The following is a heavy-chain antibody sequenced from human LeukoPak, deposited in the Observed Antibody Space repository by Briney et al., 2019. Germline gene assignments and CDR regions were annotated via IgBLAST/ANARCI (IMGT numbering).Heavy chain of an antibody. CDR2: VSSGGTTI. CDR1: GFTFSSYS. J-gene: IGHJ5*02. D-gene: IGHD3-10*01. Sequence: PGGSLRLSCAASGFTFSSYSMNWVRQAPGKGLEWVSYVSSGGTTIYYADSVKGRFTISRDNAMNSLHLHMDSLRVEDTATYYCAMIFPHSVGSTRGSWGQGTLVTVSS. V-gene: IGHV3-48*04. CDR3: AMIFPHSVGSTRGS.